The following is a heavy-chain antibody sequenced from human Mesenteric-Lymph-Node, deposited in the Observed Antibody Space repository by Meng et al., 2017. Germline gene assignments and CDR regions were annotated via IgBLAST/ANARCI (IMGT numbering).Heavy chain of an antibody. D-gene: IGHD3-9*01. J-gene: IGHJ4*02. CDR1: GFTFSGSA. CDR3: SRLYDTATDY. Sequence: GGSLRLSCVASGFTFSGSAIHWVRQASGKGLEWVARIRSRTNNYATAYAASVKGRFTVSRDDSKNTAYLQMNSLKTEDTAVYYCSRLYDTATDYWGQGTLVTVSS. V-gene: IGHV3-73*01. CDR2: IRSRTNNYAT.